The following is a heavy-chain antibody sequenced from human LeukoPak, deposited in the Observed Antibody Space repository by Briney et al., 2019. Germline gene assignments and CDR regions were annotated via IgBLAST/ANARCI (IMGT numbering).Heavy chain of an antibody. V-gene: IGHV3-7*04. CDR1: GFTFSSYW. D-gene: IGHD3-9*01. CDR3: ARVQRLGGLRHFDWVDY. Sequence: GGSLRLSCAASGFTFSSYWMTWVRQAPGKGLEWVANIRQDGSEKYYVDSVKGRFTISRDNAKNSLSLQMNSLRAEDTAVYYFARVQRLGGLRHFDWVDYWGHGTLVTVSS. CDR2: IRQDGSEK. J-gene: IGHJ4*01.